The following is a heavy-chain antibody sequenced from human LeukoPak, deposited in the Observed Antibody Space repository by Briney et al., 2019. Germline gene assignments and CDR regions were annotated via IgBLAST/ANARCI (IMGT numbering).Heavy chain of an antibody. CDR2: IRSKANGGTT. Sequence: GGSLRLSCTAPGFNFGDYAMTWVRQAPGKGLEWVGFIRSKANGGTTVYAASVKGRITISRDDSKSIAFLQMNSLKTEDTAVYYCTTVGATTGPDYWGQGTLVTVSS. J-gene: IGHJ4*02. CDR1: GFNFGDYA. CDR3: TTVGATTGPDY. D-gene: IGHD1-26*01. V-gene: IGHV3-49*04.